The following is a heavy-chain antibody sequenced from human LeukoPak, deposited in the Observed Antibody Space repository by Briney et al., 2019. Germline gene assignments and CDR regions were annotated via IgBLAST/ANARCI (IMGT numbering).Heavy chain of an antibody. CDR2: ISAYNGNT. Sequence: ASVKVSCKASGYTFTSYGISWVRQAPGQGLEWMGWISAYNGNTNYAQKFQGRVTMTRDTSISTAYMELSRLRSDDTAVYYCARVKEWELHLDYWGQGTLVTVSS. CDR3: ARVKEWELHLDY. CDR1: GYTFTSYG. J-gene: IGHJ4*02. D-gene: IGHD1-26*01. V-gene: IGHV1-18*01.